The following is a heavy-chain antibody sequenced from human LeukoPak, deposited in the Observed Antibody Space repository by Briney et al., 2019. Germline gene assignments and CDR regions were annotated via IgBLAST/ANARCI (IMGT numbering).Heavy chain of an antibody. Sequence: GGSLRLSCTASGFTFRSHGMHWVRQAPGKGLEWVAVISYDGSNKYYADSVKGRFTISRDNSKNTLYLQMNSLRAEDTAVYYCAKDGGYWGQGTLVTVSS. J-gene: IGHJ4*02. CDR1: GFTFRSHG. CDR2: ISYDGSNK. V-gene: IGHV3-30*18. D-gene: IGHD3-3*01. CDR3: AKDGGY.